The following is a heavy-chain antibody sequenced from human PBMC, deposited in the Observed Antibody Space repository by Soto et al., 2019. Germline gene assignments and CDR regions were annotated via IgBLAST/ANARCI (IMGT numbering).Heavy chain of an antibody. CDR2: INAGNGNT. CDR1: GYTFTSYA. V-gene: IGHV1-3*01. Sequence: ASVKVSCKASGYTFTSYAMHWVRQAPGQRLEWMGWINAGNGNTKYSQKFQGRVTITRDTSASTAYMELSSLRSEDTAVYYCARVTGYYFVDYWGQGTLVPVSS. CDR3: ARVTGYYFVDY. J-gene: IGHJ4*02. D-gene: IGHD3-22*01.